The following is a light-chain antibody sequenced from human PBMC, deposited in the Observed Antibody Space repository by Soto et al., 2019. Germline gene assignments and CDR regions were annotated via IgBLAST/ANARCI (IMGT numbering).Light chain of an antibody. CDR1: QTISSW. CDR2: KAS. Sequence: DIQMTQSPSTRSASVGDRVTITCRASQTISSWLAWYQQKPGKAPKLLIYKASTLESGVPSRFSGSGSGTEFTLTISSLQPGDFATYYCQQYKSYWYTFGQGTKLEIK. CDR3: QQYKSYWYT. J-gene: IGKJ2*01. V-gene: IGKV1-5*03.